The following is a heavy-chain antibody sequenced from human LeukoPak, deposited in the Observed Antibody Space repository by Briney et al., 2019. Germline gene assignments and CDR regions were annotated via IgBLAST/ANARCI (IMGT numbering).Heavy chain of an antibody. V-gene: IGHV5-51*01. CDR2: IYPGDSDT. CDR1: GSIFTSYW. J-gene: IGHJ5*02. Sequence: GESLQICGKGSGSIFTSYWIGGGRQLPGKGVEWMGIIYPGDSDTRDSPSLKGQVTISADKSISTASLQWSSLKASDTAMYYCARRYCSSTSCYSGRGTWFDPWGQGTLVTVSS. D-gene: IGHD2-2*02. CDR3: ARRYCSSTSCYSGRGTWFDP.